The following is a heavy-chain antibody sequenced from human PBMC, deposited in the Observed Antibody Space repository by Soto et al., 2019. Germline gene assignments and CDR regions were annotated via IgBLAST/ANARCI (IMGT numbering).Heavy chain of an antibody. Sequence: EVQLVESGGGLVQPGGSLRLSCAASGFTFSIYTMNWVRQAPGKGLEWVSSISSSSSYIYYADSVKGRFTISRDNAKNSLSLQMNSLRAEDTAVYYWARDPYGDYYFDYWGQGTLVTVSS. CDR3: ARDPYGDYYFDY. CDR1: GFTFSIYT. J-gene: IGHJ4*02. V-gene: IGHV3-21*01. D-gene: IGHD4-17*01. CDR2: ISSSSSYI.